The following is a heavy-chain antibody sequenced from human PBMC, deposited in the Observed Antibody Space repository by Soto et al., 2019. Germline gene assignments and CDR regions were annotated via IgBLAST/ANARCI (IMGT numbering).Heavy chain of an antibody. CDR1: GGSISSYY. Sequence: LSLTFTFSGGSISSYYWSWIRQPPGKGLECIWYIYYSVSTNYNXXXXXXXTXXXXXXXNQXXLNXXXFXXXXXAVYYCARAFYADYDYWGQETLVTISS. CDR3: ARAFYADYDY. J-gene: IGHJ4*02. CDR2: IYYSVST. V-gene: IGHV4-59*01. D-gene: IGHD4-17*01.